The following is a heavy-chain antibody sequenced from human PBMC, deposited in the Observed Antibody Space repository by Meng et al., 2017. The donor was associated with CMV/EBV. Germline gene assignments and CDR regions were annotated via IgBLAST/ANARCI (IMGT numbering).Heavy chain of an antibody. Sequence: QVQLQQWGAGLLKPSETLYLTCAVHGGSFSGYYWSWIRQPPGKGLEWSGEINHSGSTNYNPSLKSRVTISVDTSKNQFSLKLSSVTAADTAVYYCARESMVRGEDWGQGTLVTVSS. CDR2: INHSGST. J-gene: IGHJ4*02. V-gene: IGHV4-34*01. CDR1: GGSFSGYY. CDR3: ARESMVRGED. D-gene: IGHD3-10*01.